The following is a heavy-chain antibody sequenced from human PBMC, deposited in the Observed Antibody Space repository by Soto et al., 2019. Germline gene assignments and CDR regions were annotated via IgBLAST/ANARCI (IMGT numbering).Heavy chain of an antibody. CDR1: GGSISSSSYY. Sequence: SETLSLTCTVSGGSISSSSYYWGWIRQPPGKGLEWIGSIYYSGSTYYNPSLKSRVTISVDTSKNQFSLKLSSVTAADTAVYYCARHIVVVPAAYYYYYYMDVWGKGTTVTVSS. V-gene: IGHV4-39*01. CDR3: ARHIVVVPAAYYYYYYMDV. D-gene: IGHD2-2*01. J-gene: IGHJ6*03. CDR2: IYYSGST.